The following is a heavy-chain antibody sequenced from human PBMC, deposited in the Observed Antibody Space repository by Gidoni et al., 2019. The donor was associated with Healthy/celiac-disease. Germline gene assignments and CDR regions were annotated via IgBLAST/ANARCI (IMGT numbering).Heavy chain of an antibody. CDR2: INPNSGGT. CDR3: ASEDSGSYYGKFFQH. V-gene: IGHV1-2*02. J-gene: IGHJ1*01. D-gene: IGHD1-26*01. CDR1: GYTFTGYY. Sequence: QVQLVQSGAEVKKPGASVKVSCKASGYTFTGYYMHWVRQAPGQGLEWMGWINPNSGGTNYAQKFQGRVTMTRDTSISTAYMELSRLRSDDTAVYYCASEDSGSYYGKFFQHWGQGTLVTVSS.